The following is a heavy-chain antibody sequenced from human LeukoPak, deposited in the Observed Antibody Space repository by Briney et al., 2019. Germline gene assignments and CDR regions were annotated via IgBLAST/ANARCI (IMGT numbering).Heavy chain of an antibody. D-gene: IGHD3-10*01. J-gene: IGHJ3*02. V-gene: IGHV4-59*12. CDR1: NDSISSYY. CDR3: ARGRGNYYGSGSPPLVAFDI. CDR2: IYYSGST. Sequence: SETLSLTCTVSNDSISSYYWSWIRQPPGKGLEWIGYIYYSGSTNYNPSLKSRVTISVDTSKNQFSLKLSSVTAADTAVYYCARGRGNYYGSGSPPLVAFDIWGQGTMVTVSS.